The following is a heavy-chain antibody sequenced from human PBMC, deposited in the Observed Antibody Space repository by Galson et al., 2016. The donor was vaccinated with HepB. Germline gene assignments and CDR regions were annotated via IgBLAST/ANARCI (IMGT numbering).Heavy chain of an antibody. CDR1: GFTFSTYA. V-gene: IGHV3-23*01. Sequence: SLRLSCAASGFTFSTYAMNWVRQAPGKGLEWVSGISGSGGSTYYADSVKGRFTISSDNSKNTLYLQMNSLSAEDTAVYYCAKDGDYYDFWSGYSNWFDPWGQGTLVTVSS. J-gene: IGHJ5*02. D-gene: IGHD3-3*01. CDR2: ISGSGGST. CDR3: AKDGDYYDFWSGYSNWFDP.